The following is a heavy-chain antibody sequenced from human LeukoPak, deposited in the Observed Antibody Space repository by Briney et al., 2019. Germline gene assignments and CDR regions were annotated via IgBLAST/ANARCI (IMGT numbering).Heavy chain of an antibody. D-gene: IGHD5-18*01. V-gene: IGHV3-23*01. CDR1: GFTFSSYA. Sequence: GGSLRPSCAASGFTFSSYAMSWVRQAPGKGLEWVSAISGSGGSTYYADSVKGRFTISRDNSKNTLYLQMNSLRAEDTAVYYCAKRRIQLWLPFDYWGQGTLVTVSS. CDR2: ISGSGGST. CDR3: AKRRIQLWLPFDY. J-gene: IGHJ4*02.